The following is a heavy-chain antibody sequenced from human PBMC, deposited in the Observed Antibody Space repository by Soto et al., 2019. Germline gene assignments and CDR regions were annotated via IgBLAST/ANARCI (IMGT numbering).Heavy chain of an antibody. Sequence: ASVKVSCKASGYTFSGFYMHWVRQAPGPGLEWMGWINPNSGGTKSAEKFQGRVTMTRDTSISTADMELSRLTSDDTATYYCVSAHSESSNAFDLWGQGTLVTVSS. CDR2: INPNSGGT. V-gene: IGHV1-2*02. CDR1: GYTFSGFY. D-gene: IGHD3-10*01. CDR3: VSAHSESSNAFDL. J-gene: IGHJ5*02.